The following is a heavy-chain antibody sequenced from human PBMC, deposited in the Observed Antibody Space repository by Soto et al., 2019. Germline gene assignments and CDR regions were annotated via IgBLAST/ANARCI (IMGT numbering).Heavy chain of an antibody. V-gene: IGHV4-31*03. J-gene: IGHJ5*02. CDR1: GGSISSGGYY. Sequence: QVQLQESGPGLVKPSQTLSLTCTVSGGSISSGGYYWSWIRQHPGKGLEWVGYIYYSGSTYYNPPLTSRITMSVDTSKNQSSLKLSSVTAAATAVYYCARSVDPWGQGTLVTVSS. CDR3: ARSVDP. CDR2: IYYSGST.